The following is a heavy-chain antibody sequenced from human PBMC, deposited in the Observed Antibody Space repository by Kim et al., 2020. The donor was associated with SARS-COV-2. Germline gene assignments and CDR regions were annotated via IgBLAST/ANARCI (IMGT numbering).Heavy chain of an antibody. D-gene: IGHD5-12*01. J-gene: IGHJ4*02. V-gene: IGHV4-59*01. Sequence: NYNPSLKSRVTISVDTSKNQFSLKLSSVTAADTAVYYCARDHPTKEYFDYWGQGTLVTVSS. CDR3: ARDHPTKEYFDY.